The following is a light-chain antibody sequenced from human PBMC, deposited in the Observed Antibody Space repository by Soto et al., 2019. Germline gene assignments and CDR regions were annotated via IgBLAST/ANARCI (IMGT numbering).Light chain of an antibody. Sequence: DIQMTQSPSSLSASVGDRVTITCRASQSSSSYLHWYQQKPGKAPKSLIDAASSLQSGVPSRFGGSGCETDFTLTISSLLPEDFATYYCQQGYSSPITFGGGTKVEIK. CDR2: AAS. CDR3: QQGYSSPIT. J-gene: IGKJ4*01. V-gene: IGKV1-39*01. CDR1: QSSSSY.